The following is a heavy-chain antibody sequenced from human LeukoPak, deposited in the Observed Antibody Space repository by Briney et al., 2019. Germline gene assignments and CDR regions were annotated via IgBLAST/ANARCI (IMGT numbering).Heavy chain of an antibody. CDR1: GGSVSSGSYY. Sequence: SETLSLTCTVSGGSVSSGSYYWSWIRQPPGKGLEWIGYIYYSGSTNYNPSLKSRVTISVDTSKNQFSLKLSSVTAADTAVYYCATRTVLRYFDWLSPRWFDYWGQGTLVTVSS. V-gene: IGHV4-61*01. J-gene: IGHJ4*02. CDR2: IYYSGST. CDR3: ATRTVLRYFDWLSPRWFDY. D-gene: IGHD3-9*01.